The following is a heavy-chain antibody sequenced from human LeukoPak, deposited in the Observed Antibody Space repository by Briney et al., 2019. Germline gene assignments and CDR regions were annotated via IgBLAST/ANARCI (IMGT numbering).Heavy chain of an antibody. Sequence: GRSLRLSCTASGFIFGDYAMSWFRQAPGKGLEWVSAISGSGGSTYYADSVKGRFTISRDNSKNTLYLQMNSLRAEDTAVYYCASCTVIGLFDYWGQGTLVTVSS. J-gene: IGHJ4*02. CDR2: ISGSGGST. V-gene: IGHV3-23*01. CDR3: ASCTVIGLFDY. D-gene: IGHD2-8*02. CDR1: GFIFGDYA.